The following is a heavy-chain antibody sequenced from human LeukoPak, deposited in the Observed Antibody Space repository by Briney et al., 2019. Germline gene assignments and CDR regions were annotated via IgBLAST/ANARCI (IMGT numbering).Heavy chain of an antibody. D-gene: IGHD3-22*01. V-gene: IGHV3-23*01. CDR3: AKTSSGYLNDAFDI. CDR1: GFTFSSFG. Sequence: GGSLRLSCAASGFTFSSFGMSWVRQAPGKGLEWVSAISTSGGSTYYADSVKGRFTISRDNSKNTLSLQMNSLRAEDTAVYYCAKTSSGYLNDAFDIWGQGTMVTVSS. CDR2: ISTSGGST. J-gene: IGHJ3*02.